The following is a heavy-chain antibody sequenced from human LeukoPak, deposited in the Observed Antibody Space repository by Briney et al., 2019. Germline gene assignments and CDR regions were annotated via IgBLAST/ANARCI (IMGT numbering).Heavy chain of an antibody. Sequence: GGSLRLSCAASGFTFSNYGMSWVRQAPGKGLEWVSAISSSYSTYYADSVKGRFTISRDNSKNTLYLQMNSLRAEDTAVYYCLYGSGSYPHVFDIWGQGTMVSVSS. CDR3: LYGSGSYPHVFDI. V-gene: IGHV3-23*01. D-gene: IGHD3-10*01. J-gene: IGHJ3*02. CDR2: ISSSYST. CDR1: GFTFSNYG.